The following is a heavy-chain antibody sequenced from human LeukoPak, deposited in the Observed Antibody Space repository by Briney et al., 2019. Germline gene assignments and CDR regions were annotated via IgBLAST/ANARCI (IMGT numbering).Heavy chain of an antibody. D-gene: IGHD3-16*01. J-gene: IGHJ6*02. CDR1: GGSISGRY. V-gene: IGHV4-59*11. Sequence: PSETLSLTCTVSGGSISGRYWTWVRQPPGEGLEWIGQIHYSGKADYNPSLRSRITISVDTSKNQMSLKATSVTAADTAVYYCARFGVDYDMDVWGQGTTVTVS. CDR2: IHYSGKA. CDR3: ARFGVDYDMDV.